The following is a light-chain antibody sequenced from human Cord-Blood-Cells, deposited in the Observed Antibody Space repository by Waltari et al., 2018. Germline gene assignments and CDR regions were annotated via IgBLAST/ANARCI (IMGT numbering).Light chain of an antibody. CDR3: QSADSSGTYWV. CDR1: ALPKQY. J-gene: IGLJ3*02. Sequence: SYELTQPPSVSVSPGQTARHTSFEAALPKQYAYWYQQKPGQAPVLVIYKDSERPSGIPERFSGSSSGTTGTLTISGVQAEDEADYYCQSADSSGTYWVFGGGTKLTVL. V-gene: IGLV3-25*03. CDR2: KDS.